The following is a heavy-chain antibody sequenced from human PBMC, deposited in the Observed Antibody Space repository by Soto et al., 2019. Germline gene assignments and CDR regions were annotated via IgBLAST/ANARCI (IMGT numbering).Heavy chain of an antibody. CDR1: ELTFSNYY. J-gene: IGHJ4*02. CDR3: ATWGGAGTDY. CDR2: VNEDGSEK. D-gene: IGHD1-26*01. Sequence: EVQLVESGGGLVQPGGSLRLSCAASELTFSNYYMSWVRQAQGKGLEWVANVNEDGSEKYYVDSVKGRFTVSRDNSRNSLYLQMNSLRAEDTAVYYCATWGGAGTDYWRQGTLLTVSS. V-gene: IGHV3-7*01.